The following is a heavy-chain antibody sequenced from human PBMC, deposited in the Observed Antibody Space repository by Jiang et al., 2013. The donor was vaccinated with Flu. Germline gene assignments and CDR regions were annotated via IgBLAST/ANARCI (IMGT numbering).Heavy chain of an antibody. D-gene: IGHD6-6*01. CDR1: GFTFSSYA. V-gene: IGHV3-30-3*01. J-gene: IGHJ6*02. CDR3: ARDMGSSDYYYYGMDV. CDR2: ISYDGSNK. Sequence: QLLESGGGVVQPGRSLRLSCAASGFTFSSYAMHWVRQAPGKGLEWVAVISYDGSNKYYADSVKGRFTISRDNSKNTLYLQMNSLRAEDTAVYYCARDMGSSDYYYYGMDVWGQGTTVTVSS.